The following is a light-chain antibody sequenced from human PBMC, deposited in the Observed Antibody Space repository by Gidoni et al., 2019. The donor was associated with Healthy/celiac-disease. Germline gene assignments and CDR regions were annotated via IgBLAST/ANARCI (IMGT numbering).Light chain of an antibody. CDR2: DAS. CDR3: QQRSNWPWT. CDR1: QSVSSY. V-gene: IGKV3-11*01. Sequence: EIVLTQYPATLSLSPGERATLSCRASQSVSSYLAWYQQKPGQAPRLLIEDASNRATGIPARFSGSGSGADFTLTISSLEPEDFAVYYCQQRSNWPWTFGQXTKVEIK. J-gene: IGKJ1*01.